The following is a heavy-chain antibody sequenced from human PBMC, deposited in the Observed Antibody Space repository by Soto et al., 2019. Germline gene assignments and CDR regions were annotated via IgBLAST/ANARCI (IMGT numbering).Heavy chain of an antibody. D-gene: IGHD3-22*01. CDR2: ISYDGSNK. V-gene: IGHV3-30-3*01. Sequence: GGSLRLSCAASGFTFISYAMHWVLQAPCKGLEWVAVISYDGSNKYYADSVKGRFTISRDNSKNTLYLQMNSLRAEDTAVYYCARVGYYYDSSGYLEPIDYWGQGTLVTVSS. J-gene: IGHJ4*02. CDR1: GFTFISYA. CDR3: ARVGYYYDSSGYLEPIDY.